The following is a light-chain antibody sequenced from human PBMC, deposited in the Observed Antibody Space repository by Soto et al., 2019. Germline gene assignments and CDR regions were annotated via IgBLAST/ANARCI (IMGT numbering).Light chain of an antibody. J-gene: IGLJ1*01. CDR1: SSDVGSYNL. CDR2: EVS. Sequence: QSALTQPASVSGSPGQSITISCTGTSSDVGSYNLVSWYQQHPGKAPKLMIYEVSKRPSGVSNRFSGSKSGNTASLTISGLQAEDEGEYYCCSYRVFGAGTKHRP. V-gene: IGLV2-23*02. CDR3: CSYRV.